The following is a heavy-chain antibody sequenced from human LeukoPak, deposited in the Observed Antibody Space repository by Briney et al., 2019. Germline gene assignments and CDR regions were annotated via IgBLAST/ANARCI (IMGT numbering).Heavy chain of an antibody. CDR1: GFTLSTSW. V-gene: IGHV3-7*01. J-gene: IGHJ5*02. Sequence: PGESLRLSCAASGFTLSTSWMSCVRQAPGKGLEWVANIKHDGSEKNFVDSVKGRFTISRDNANNSLFLQINNVRDEDTATYYCAREGQYDFWSGLNWFDPWGQGTLVIVSS. D-gene: IGHD3-3*01. CDR2: IKHDGSEK. CDR3: AREGQYDFWSGLNWFDP.